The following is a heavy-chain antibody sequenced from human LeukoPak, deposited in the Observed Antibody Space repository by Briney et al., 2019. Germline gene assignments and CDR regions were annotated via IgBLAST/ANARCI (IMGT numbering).Heavy chain of an antibody. CDR2: IYHSGST. Sequence: SKTLSLTCTVSGYSISSGYYWGWIRQPPGKGLEWIGSIYHSGSTYYNPSLKSRVTISVDTSKNQFSLKLSSVTAADTAVYYCAREPIIVVVPAAMGDYFDYWGQGTLVTVSS. CDR3: AREPIIVVVPAAMGDYFDY. V-gene: IGHV4-38-2*02. CDR1: GYSISSGYY. D-gene: IGHD2-2*01. J-gene: IGHJ4*02.